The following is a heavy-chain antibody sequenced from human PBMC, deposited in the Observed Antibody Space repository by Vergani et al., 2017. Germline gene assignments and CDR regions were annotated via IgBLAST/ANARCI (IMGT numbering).Heavy chain of an antibody. V-gene: IGHV3-64D*06. D-gene: IGHD6-13*01. CDR3: ARDQVAAAGTDRTNWFDP. Sequence: EVQLLESGGGLVQPGGSLRLSCSASGFTFSSYAMHWVRQAPGKGLECVSAISSSGGRPYYADSLQGRFTISRDKSKNQFSLKLSSVTAADTAVYYGARDQVAAAGTDRTNWFDPWGQGTLVTVSS. CDR1: GFTFSSYA. CDR2: ISSSGGRP. J-gene: IGHJ5*02.